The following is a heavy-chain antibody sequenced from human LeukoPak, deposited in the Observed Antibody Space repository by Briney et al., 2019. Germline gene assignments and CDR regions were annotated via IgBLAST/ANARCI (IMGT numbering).Heavy chain of an antibody. J-gene: IGHJ6*03. D-gene: IGHD2-15*01. Sequence: SETLSLTCTVSGGSISSTTYYWAWIRQPPGKRLEWIGSIYKTGSTNYNPSLKSRVTISVDTSKNQFSLKLSSVTAADTAVYYCARGRMLGYCSGGSCYSYYYYYYMDVWGKGTTVTVSS. CDR2: IYKTGST. CDR3: ARGRMLGYCSGGSCYSYYYYYYMDV. V-gene: IGHV4-39*07. CDR1: GGSISSTTYY.